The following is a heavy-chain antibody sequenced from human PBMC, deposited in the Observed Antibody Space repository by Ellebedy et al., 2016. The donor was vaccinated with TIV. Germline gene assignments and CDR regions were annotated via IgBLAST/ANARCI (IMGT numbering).Heavy chain of an antibody. CDR2: IYYSGST. CDR1: GFTFSDYY. Sequence: LRLSCAASGFTFSDYYMSWIRQPPGKGLEWIGYIYYSGSTYYNPSLKSRVTISVDTSKNQFSLKLSSVTAADTAVYYCARGRRLWFGGSFDYWGQGTLVTVSS. D-gene: IGHD3-10*01. V-gene: IGHV4-31*02. J-gene: IGHJ4*02. CDR3: ARGRRLWFGGSFDY.